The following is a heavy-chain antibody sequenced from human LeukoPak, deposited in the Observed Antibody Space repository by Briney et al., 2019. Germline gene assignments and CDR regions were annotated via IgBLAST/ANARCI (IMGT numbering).Heavy chain of an antibody. D-gene: IGHD6-19*01. CDR3: ATMAVAGTSNYFDY. CDR2: ISYDGSNK. J-gene: IGHJ4*02. CDR1: GFTFSSYA. Sequence: GGSLRLSCAASGFTFSSYAMHWVRQAPGKGLEWVAVISYDGSNKYYADSVKGRFTISRDNSKNTLYLQMNSLRAEDTAVYYCATMAVAGTSNYFDYWGQGTLVTVSS. V-gene: IGHV3-30-3*01.